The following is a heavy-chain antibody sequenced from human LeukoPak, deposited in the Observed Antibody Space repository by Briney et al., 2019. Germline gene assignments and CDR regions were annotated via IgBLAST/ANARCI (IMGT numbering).Heavy chain of an antibody. CDR3: ARGASSSWNLDY. CDR1: GGSISSYY. D-gene: IGHD6-13*01. CDR2: IYYSGST. J-gene: IGHJ4*02. Sequence: SETLSLTCTVSGGSISSYYWSWIRQPPGKGLEWIGYIYYSGSTYYNPSLKSRVTISVDTSKNQFSLKLSSVTAADTAVYYCARGASSSWNLDYWGQGTLITVSS. V-gene: IGHV4-59*12.